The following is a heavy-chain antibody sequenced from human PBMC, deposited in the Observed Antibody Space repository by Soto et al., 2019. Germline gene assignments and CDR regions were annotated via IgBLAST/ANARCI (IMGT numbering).Heavy chain of an antibody. J-gene: IGHJ5*02. Sequence: QVQLVQSGAEVKKPGSSVKVSCKSSGGTFSSYAISWVRQAPGQGLEWMGGIIPIFGTANYAQKFQGRVTITADKSTSTAYMELISLRSEDTAVYYCARDVCLYSNSFNWFAPWGQGTLVTVSS. CDR2: IIPIFGTA. D-gene: IGHD4-4*01. CDR3: ARDVCLYSNSFNWFAP. CDR1: GGTFSSYA. V-gene: IGHV1-69*06.